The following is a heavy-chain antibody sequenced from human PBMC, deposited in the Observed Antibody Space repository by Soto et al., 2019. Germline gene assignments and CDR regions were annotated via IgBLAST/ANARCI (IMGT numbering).Heavy chain of an antibody. CDR2: IYYSGST. CDR1: GYSISSSNW. V-gene: IGHV4-28*01. J-gene: IGHJ4*02. D-gene: IGHD1-26*01. CDR3: ARLSGNYHFDY. Sequence: SSETLSLTCAVSGYSISSSNWWGWIRQPPGKGLEWIGYIYYSGSTYYNPSLKSRVTMSVDTSKNQFSLKLSSVTAVDTAVYYCARLSGNYHFDYWGQGTLVTVSS.